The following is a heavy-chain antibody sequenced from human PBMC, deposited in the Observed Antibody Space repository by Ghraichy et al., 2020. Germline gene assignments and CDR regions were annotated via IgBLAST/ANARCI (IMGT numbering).Heavy chain of an antibody. CDR1: GGSISSGAYY. CDR2: IYYTGST. D-gene: IGHD2/OR15-2a*01. J-gene: IGHJ4*02. Sequence: SQTLSLTCTVSGGSISSGAYYWSWIRQHPGKGLEWIGYIYYTGSTNYNPSLRSRVTMSLDTSKNQFSLKLSSVTAADTAVYYCARGASKSNFVGNYFDSWGQGSLVTVSS. CDR3: ARGASKSNFVGNYFDS. V-gene: IGHV4-31*03.